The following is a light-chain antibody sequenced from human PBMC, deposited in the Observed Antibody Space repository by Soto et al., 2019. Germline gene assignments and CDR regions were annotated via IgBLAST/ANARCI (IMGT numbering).Light chain of an antibody. CDR2: DTF. CDR1: QSVRNY. V-gene: IGKV3-11*01. J-gene: IGKJ1*01. Sequence: IVLTQSPATLSLSPGARATLSCRAGQSVRNYLAWYQQKPGQAPRLLVYDTFNRATGIPARFNGSGSGTDFTLTIGSLEPEDLDVYFCVQRSAGPWTSGQGTKVEIK. CDR3: VQRSAGPWT.